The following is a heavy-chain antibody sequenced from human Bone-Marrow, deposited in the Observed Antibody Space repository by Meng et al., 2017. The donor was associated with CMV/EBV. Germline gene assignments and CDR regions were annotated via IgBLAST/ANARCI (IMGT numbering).Heavy chain of an antibody. CDR2: ITHSGST. J-gene: IGHJ4*02. V-gene: IGHV4-34*01. D-gene: IGHD1-26*01. CDR3: APGFRSWSGSYSS. Sequence: QVHLQQWGAGLFKPSETLSLTCGVDGAPFSGYWSWVRQPPGKGLEWIGEITHSGSTNYNVSLKSRVTISIDTSKNQFSLKLSSVTATDTAVYYCAPGFRSWSGSYSSWGQGTLVTVSS. CDR1: GAPFSGY.